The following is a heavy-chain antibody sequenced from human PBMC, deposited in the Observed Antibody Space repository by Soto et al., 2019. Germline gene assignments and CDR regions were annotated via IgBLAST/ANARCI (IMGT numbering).Heavy chain of an antibody. V-gene: IGHV1-8*02. CDR3: ARGIYAGVDY. J-gene: IGHJ4*02. D-gene: IGHD3-10*01. CDR1: GYTFTDLD. CDR2: MRPNTGHS. Sequence: ASVKVSCKASGYTFTDLDINWVRQTTEQGLEWMGWMRPNTGHSGLAQKFQGRLTLTRDTSINTAYMELSSLRSEDTAIYYCARGIYAGVDYWGQGTPVTVSS.